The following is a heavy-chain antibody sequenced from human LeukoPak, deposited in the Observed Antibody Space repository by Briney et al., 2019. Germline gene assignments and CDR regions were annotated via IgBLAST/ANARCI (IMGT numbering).Heavy chain of an antibody. CDR3: ARAIAVAGRGYYYYYMDV. J-gene: IGHJ6*03. D-gene: IGHD6-19*01. V-gene: IGHV4-59*08. CDR2: IYYSGTT. CDR1: GGSISGYY. Sequence: SETLSLTCTVSGGSISGYYWSWIRQSPGKGLEWIGYIYYSGTTNYNPSLKSRVTISVDTSKDQFSLKLSSVTAADTAVYYCARAIAVAGRGYYYYYMDVWGKGTTVTISS.